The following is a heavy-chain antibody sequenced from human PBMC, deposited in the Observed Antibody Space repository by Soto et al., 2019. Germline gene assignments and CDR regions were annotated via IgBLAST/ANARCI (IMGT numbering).Heavy chain of an antibody. Sequence: SETLSLTCTVSGGSISSSSYYWGWIRQPPGKGLEWIGSIYYSGSTYYNPSLKSRVTISVDTSKNQFSLKLSSVTAADTAVYYCARGVAVAGPDRYYFDYWGQGTLVTVSS. V-gene: IGHV4-39*01. CDR2: IYYSGST. CDR1: GGSISSSSYY. J-gene: IGHJ4*02. D-gene: IGHD6-19*01. CDR3: ARGVAVAGPDRYYFDY.